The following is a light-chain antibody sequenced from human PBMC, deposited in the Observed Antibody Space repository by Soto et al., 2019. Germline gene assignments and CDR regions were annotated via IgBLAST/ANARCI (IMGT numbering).Light chain of an antibody. CDR3: CSFARTSSFYA. Sequence: QSVLTQPASVSGSPGQSITISCSGTSSDFGGSNPVSWYQQHPGKAPKLIIFEGDRRPSGVSGRFSGSKSGNTASLTISGLQAEDEADYYCCSFARTSSFYAFGTGTKVTVL. CDR1: SSDFGGSNP. J-gene: IGLJ1*01. V-gene: IGLV2-23*01. CDR2: EGD.